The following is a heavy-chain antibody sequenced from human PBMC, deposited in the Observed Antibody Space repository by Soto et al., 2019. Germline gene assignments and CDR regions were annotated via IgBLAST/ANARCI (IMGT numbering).Heavy chain of an antibody. J-gene: IGHJ4*02. CDR2: ISYDGSNK. V-gene: IGHV3-30*18. CDR1: GFTFSSYG. Sequence: PGGSLRLSCAASGFTFSSYGMHWVRQAPGKGLEWVAVISYDGSNKYYADSVKGRFTISRDNSKNTLYLQMNSLRAEDTAVYYCAKDRGVATIRRGALDYWGQGTLVTVSS. CDR3: AKDRGVATIRRGALDY. D-gene: IGHD5-12*01.